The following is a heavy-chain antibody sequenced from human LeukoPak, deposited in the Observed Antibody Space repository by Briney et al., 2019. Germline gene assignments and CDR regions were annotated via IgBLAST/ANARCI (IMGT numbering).Heavy chain of an antibody. D-gene: IGHD3-22*01. CDR3: ARGSGSSGYWY. Sequence: SETLSLTCTVSGGSISSSSYCWGWIRQPPGKGLEWIGSICYSGSTFYNPSLKSRVTLSVDTSKNQFSLKLSSVTAADTAVYYCARGSGSSGYWYWGQGTLVTVSS. CDR2: ICYSGST. CDR1: GGSISSSSYC. V-gene: IGHV4-39*01. J-gene: IGHJ4*02.